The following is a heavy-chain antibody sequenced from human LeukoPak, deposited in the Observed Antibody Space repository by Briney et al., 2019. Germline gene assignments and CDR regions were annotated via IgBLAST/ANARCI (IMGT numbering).Heavy chain of an antibody. CDR2: ICHSGST. CDR3: ARGGRAAGTY. V-gene: IGHV4-30-2*01. D-gene: IGHD6-13*01. CDR1: GGSISSGGYY. Sequence: SETLSLTCTVSGGSISSGGYYWSWIRQPPGKGLEWIGYICHSGSTYYNPSLKSRVTISVDRSKNQFSLKLSSVTAADTAVYYCARGGRAAGTYWGQGTLVTVSS. J-gene: IGHJ4*02.